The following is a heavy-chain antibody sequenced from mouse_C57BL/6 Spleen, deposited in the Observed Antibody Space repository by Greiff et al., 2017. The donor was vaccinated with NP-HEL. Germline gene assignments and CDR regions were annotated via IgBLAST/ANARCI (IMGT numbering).Heavy chain of an antibody. J-gene: IGHJ4*01. CDR3: AIEASYDYFYAMDY. V-gene: IGHV1-18*01. D-gene: IGHD2-4*01. Sequence: EVQLQQSGPELVKPGASVKIPCKASGYTFTDYNMDWVKQSHGKSLEWIGDINPNNGGTIYNQKFKGKATLTVDKSSSTAYMELRSLTSADTAVYYCAIEASYDYFYAMDYWGQGTSVTVSS. CDR1: GYTFTDYN. CDR2: INPNNGGT.